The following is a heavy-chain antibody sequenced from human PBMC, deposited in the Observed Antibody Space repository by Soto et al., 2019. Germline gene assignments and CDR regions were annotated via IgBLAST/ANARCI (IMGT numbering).Heavy chain of an antibody. CDR3: ARDQTRHNWLDP. CDR2: IIPIFGTA. V-gene: IGHV1-69*13. J-gene: IGHJ5*02. CDR1: GGTFSSYA. Sequence: SVKVSCKASGGTFSSYAISWVRQAPGQGLEWMGGIIPIFGTANYAQKFQGRVTITADESTSTAYMELSSLRSEDTAVYYCARDQTRHNWLDPWGQGTLVTVSS.